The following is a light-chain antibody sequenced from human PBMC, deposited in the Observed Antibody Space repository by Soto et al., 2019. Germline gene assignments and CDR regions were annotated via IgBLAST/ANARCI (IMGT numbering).Light chain of an antibody. J-gene: IGLJ2*01. V-gene: IGLV1-40*01. CDR1: SSNIGAGFD. Sequence: QSVLTQPPSVSGAPGQRVTISCTGSSSNIGAGFDVHWYQQLPGTAPNLLIFGKSNRPSGVPVRFSGSKSGTSASLAITGLQAEDEADYYCQPYDSSLSGVVFGVGTKVTVL. CDR2: GKS. CDR3: QPYDSSLSGVV.